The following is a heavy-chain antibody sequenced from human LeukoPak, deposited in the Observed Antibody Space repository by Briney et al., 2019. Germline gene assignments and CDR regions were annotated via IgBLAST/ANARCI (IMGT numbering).Heavy chain of an antibody. V-gene: IGHV4-61*02. CDR3: AREVDYSPPDQFEWFDP. D-gene: IGHD2-15*01. Sequence: PSQTLSLTCTVSGGSISSGSYYWSWIRQPAGKGLEWIGRIYTSGSTNYNPSLKSRVTISVDPSKNQFSLKLSSVTAADTAVYYCAREVDYSPPDQFEWFDPWGQGTLVTVSS. CDR1: GGSISSGSYY. J-gene: IGHJ5*02. CDR2: IYTSGST.